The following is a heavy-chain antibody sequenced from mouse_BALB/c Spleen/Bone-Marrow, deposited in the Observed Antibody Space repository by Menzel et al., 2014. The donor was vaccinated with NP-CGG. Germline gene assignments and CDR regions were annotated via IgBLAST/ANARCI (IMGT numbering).Heavy chain of an antibody. CDR1: GYTFTNYY. J-gene: IGHJ4*01. Sequence: VQLQQSGAELVKPGASVKLSCKASGYTFTNYYIYWVKQRPGQGLEWIGGINPSNGGTKFNEKFKNKATLTIDKSSSTAYIQLSSLTSEDSAVYYCSRHYYSNPYYAMDYWGQGTSVTVSS. CDR3: SRHYYSNPYYAMDY. CDR2: INPSNGGT. V-gene: IGHV1S81*02. D-gene: IGHD1-1*01.